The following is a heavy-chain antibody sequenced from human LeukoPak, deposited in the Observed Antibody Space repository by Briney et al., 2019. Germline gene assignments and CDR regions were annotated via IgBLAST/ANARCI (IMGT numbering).Heavy chain of an antibody. V-gene: IGHV1-46*01. CDR2: INPSGGST. Sequence: ASVKVSCKASGYTFTNYGISWVRQAPGQGLEWMGIINPSGGSTSYAQKFQGRVTMTRDTSTSTVYMELSSLRSEDTAVYYCARDRGSSLQNAGDIFDYWGQGTLVTVSS. J-gene: IGHJ4*02. CDR3: ARDRGSSLQNAGDIFDY. CDR1: GYTFTNYG. D-gene: IGHD6-13*01.